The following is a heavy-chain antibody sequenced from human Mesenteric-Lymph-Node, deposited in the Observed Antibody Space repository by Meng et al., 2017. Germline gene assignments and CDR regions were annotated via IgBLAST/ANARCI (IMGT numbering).Heavy chain of an antibody. Sequence: ASVKVSCKASGYTFTSSGISWVRQAPGQGLEWMGWISAYNGHTNYAQKFQGRVTMTTDTSTNTAYMGLRSQRPDDKAVYYCARGGWELLRVDYWGQGTLVTVSS. J-gene: IGHJ4*02. D-gene: IGHD1-26*01. V-gene: IGHV1-18*01. CDR3: ARGGWELLRVDY. CDR1: GYTFTSSG. CDR2: ISAYNGHT.